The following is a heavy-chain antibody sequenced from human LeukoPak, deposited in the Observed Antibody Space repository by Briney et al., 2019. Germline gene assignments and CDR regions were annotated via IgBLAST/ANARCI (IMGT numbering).Heavy chain of an antibody. CDR3: ARCGGDCYYSPAFDI. CDR1: GGSISSYY. CDR2: IYYSGST. D-gene: IGHD2-21*02. Sequence: SETLSLTCTVSGGSISSYYWSWIRQPPGKGLEWIGYIYYSGSTNYNPPLKSRVTISVDTSKNQFSLKLSSVTAADTAVYYCARCGGDCYYSPAFDIWGQGTMVTVSS. V-gene: IGHV4-59*01. J-gene: IGHJ3*02.